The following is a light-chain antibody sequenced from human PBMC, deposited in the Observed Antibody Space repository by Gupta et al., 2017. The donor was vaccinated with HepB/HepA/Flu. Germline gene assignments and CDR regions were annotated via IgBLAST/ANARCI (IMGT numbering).Light chain of an antibody. CDR1: QNINSN. Sequence: EIVMTQSPVTLSVPRGERATLSCRAIQNINSNLDWYQQKPGQAPRLLSYGASTRATGIPGGVRGGGSGTQFTLTISSGQSEDSAVYFCQHYKGWPPWTFGQGTKLEMK. CDR2: GAS. CDR3: QHYKGWPPWT. J-gene: IGKJ1*01. V-gene: IGKV3-15*01.